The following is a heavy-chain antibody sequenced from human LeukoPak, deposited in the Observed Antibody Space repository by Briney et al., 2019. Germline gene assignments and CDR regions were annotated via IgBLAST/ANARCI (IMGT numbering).Heavy chain of an antibody. CDR1: GFTFSSYW. CDR2: IKQDGSEK. Sequence: GGSLRLSCAASGFTFSSYWMSWVRQAPGKGLEWVANIKQDGSEKYYVDSVKGRFTISRDNAKNSLYLQMNSLRAEDTAVYYCAKDDQEGSGSGRSRNYYYYGMDVWGQGTTVTVSS. D-gene: IGHD3-10*01. J-gene: IGHJ6*02. V-gene: IGHV3-7*01. CDR3: AKDDQEGSGSGRSRNYYYYGMDV.